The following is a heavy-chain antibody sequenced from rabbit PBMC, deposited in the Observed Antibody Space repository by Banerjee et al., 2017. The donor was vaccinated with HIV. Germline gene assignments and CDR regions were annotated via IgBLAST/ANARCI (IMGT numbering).Heavy chain of an antibody. CDR3: AREEYVGYGYANL. CDR2: IDAGSNGNT. Sequence: QEQLEESGGDLVKPEGSLTLTCTASGFSFSNKYVMCWVRQAPGKGLEWIACIDAGSNGNTYYASWAKGRFTVSKTSSTTVTLQMTSLTAADPATYFCAREEYVGYGYANLWGPGTLVTVS. V-gene: IGHV1S45*01. J-gene: IGHJ4*01. D-gene: IGHD6-1*01. CDR1: GFSFSNKYV.